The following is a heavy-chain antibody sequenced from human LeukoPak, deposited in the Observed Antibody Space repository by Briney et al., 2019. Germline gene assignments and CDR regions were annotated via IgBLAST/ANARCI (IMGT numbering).Heavy chain of an antibody. CDR2: INPNSGGT. V-gene: IGHV1-2*06. J-gene: IGHJ4*02. CDR1: GYTLTGYY. Sequence: GASVKVSCKASGYTLTGYYMHWVRQAPGQGLEWMGRINPNSGGTNYAQKFQGRVTMTRDTSISTAYMELSRLRSDDTAVYYCARDPASIAAAGTSDYWGQGTLVTVSS. D-gene: IGHD6-13*01. CDR3: ARDPASIAAAGTSDY.